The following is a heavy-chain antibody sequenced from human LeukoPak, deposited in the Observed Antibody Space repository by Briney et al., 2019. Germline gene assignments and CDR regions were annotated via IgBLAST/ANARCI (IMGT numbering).Heavy chain of an antibody. V-gene: IGHV4-34*01. CDR2: INHSGST. J-gene: IGHJ6*02. CDR3: VRDRGGSGYYAMDV. CDR1: GGSFSGYY. D-gene: IGHD3-16*01. Sequence: SETLSLTCAVYGGSFSGYYWSWIRQPPGKGLEWIGEINHSGSTNYNPSLKSRVAISVDTSKNQFSLKLSSVTAADTAVYYCVRDRGGSGYYAMDVWGQGTTVTVSS.